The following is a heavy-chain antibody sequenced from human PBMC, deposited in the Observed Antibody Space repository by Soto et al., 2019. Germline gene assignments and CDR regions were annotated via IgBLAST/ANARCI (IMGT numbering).Heavy chain of an antibody. V-gene: IGHV4-4*02. D-gene: IGHD2-21*02. CDR2: IHHSGST. CDR3: ARVMMGDSDYAFDI. CDR1: GGSISSSNW. J-gene: IGHJ3*02. Sequence: SETLSLTCAVSGGSISSSNWCSWVRQSPGKGLEWIGEIHHSGSTNYNTSLKSRVTISVDKSKNQFSLKLTSVTVADTAVYYCARVMMGDSDYAFDIWGEGKMVTV.